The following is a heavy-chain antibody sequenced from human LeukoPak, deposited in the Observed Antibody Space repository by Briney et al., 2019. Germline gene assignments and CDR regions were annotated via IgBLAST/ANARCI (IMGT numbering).Heavy chain of an antibody. D-gene: IGHD5-18*01. CDR3: AREGYSYGYSFDY. CDR2: IYHSGST. V-gene: IGHV4-38-2*02. Sequence: PSETLSLSCAVSGYSISSGYYWGWIRQPPGKGLEWIGSIYHSGSTYYNPSLKSRVTISVDTSKNQFSLKLSSVTAADTAVYYCAREGYSYGYSFDYWGQGTLVTVSS. J-gene: IGHJ4*02. CDR1: GYSISSGYY.